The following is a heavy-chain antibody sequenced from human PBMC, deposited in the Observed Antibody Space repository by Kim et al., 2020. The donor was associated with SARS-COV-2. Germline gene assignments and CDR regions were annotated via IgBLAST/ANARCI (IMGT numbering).Heavy chain of an antibody. J-gene: IGHJ3*02. D-gene: IGHD2-15*01. Sequence: SETLSLTCTVSGGSISSYYWSWIRQPPGKGLEWIGYIYYSGSTNYNPSLKSRVTISVDTSKNQSSLKLSSVTAADTAVYYCARDGSGEDAFDIWGQGTMVTVSS. V-gene: IGHV4-59*13. CDR2: IYYSGST. CDR1: GGSISSYY. CDR3: ARDGSGEDAFDI.